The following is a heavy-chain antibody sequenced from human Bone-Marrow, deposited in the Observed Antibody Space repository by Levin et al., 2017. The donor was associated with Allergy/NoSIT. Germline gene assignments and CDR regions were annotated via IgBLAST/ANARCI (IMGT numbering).Heavy chain of an antibody. CDR1: GFSFSSYA. J-gene: IGHJ6*02. CDR3: ARDHTDYDFWSGYPTNYYGMDV. D-gene: IGHD3-3*01. Sequence: GGSLRLSCVVSGFSFSSYAMHWVRQAPGKGLEWVAVISYDGSHIYYADSVKGRLTVSRDNSENTLYLQLNNLRGEDTALYYCARDHTDYDFWSGYPTNYYGMDVWGQGTTVTVSS. CDR2: ISYDGSHI. V-gene: IGHV3-30*01.